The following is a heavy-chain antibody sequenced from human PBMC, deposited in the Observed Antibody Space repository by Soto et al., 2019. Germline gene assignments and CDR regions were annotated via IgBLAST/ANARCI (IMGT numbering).Heavy chain of an antibody. J-gene: IGHJ4*02. CDR1: GFTFSSYA. D-gene: IGHD6-13*01. CDR2: ISYDGSNK. V-gene: IGHV3-30-3*01. Sequence: VQLVESGGGVVQPGRSLRLSCAASGFTFSSYAMHWVRQAPGKGLEWVAVISYDGSNKYYADSVKGRFTISRDNSKNTLYLQMNSLRAEDTAVYYCARRIAAAATSFDYWGQGTLVTVSS. CDR3: ARRIAAAATSFDY.